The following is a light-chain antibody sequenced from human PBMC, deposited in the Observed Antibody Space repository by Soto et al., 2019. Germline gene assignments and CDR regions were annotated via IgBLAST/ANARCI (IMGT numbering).Light chain of an antibody. J-gene: IGKJ4*01. CDR2: ATS. Sequence: DIQMTQSPSSLSESVVDRVTITCRASQTISNCLIWYQQQPGKAPKVLIYATSSLQSSVPPRFSCSGSGTDFTLTISSLQPEDFATYYCQQCYSSPLTFGGGTKVDIK. CDR1: QTISNC. CDR3: QQCYSSPLT. V-gene: IGKV1-39*01.